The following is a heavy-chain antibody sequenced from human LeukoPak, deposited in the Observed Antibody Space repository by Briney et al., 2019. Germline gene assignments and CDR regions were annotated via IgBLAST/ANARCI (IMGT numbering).Heavy chain of an antibody. CDR1: GYTFTSYD. CDR3: ARDRGSGWYKYYFDY. V-gene: IGHV1-8*01. J-gene: IGHJ4*02. Sequence: ASVKVSCKASGYTFTSYDINWVRQATGQGLEWMGWMNPNSGNTGYAQKFQGRVTMTRDTSTSTVYMELSSLRSEDTAVYYCARDRGSGWYKYYFDYWGQGTLVTVSS. CDR2: MNPNSGNT. D-gene: IGHD6-19*01.